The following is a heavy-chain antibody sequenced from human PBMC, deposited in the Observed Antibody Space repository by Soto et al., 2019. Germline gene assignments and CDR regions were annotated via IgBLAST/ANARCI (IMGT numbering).Heavy chain of an antibody. CDR1: GFTFSSYA. J-gene: IGHJ4*02. Sequence: GGSLRLSCAASGFTFSSYAMHWVRQAPGKGLEWVAVISYDGSNKYYADSVKGRFTISRDNAKNSLYLQMNSLRAEDTAVYYCARVHIVGSRFDYWGQGTLVTVSS. V-gene: IGHV3-30-3*01. CDR2: ISYDGSNK. D-gene: IGHD2-21*01. CDR3: ARVHIVGSRFDY.